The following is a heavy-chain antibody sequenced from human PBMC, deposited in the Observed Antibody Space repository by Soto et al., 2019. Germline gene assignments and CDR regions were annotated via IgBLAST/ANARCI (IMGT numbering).Heavy chain of an antibody. V-gene: IGHV4-30-4*01. CDR3: ARVSLIVATEGFDP. Sequence: PSESLSLTCTVSGGSISSGDYYWSWIRQPPGRGLEWIGYIYYSGSTYYNPSLKSRDTISVDTSKNQFTLKLSSVTAADTAVYYCARVSLIVATEGFDPWGKGTLVTVS. CDR2: IYYSGST. J-gene: IGHJ5*02. CDR1: GGSISSGDYY. D-gene: IGHD3-22*01.